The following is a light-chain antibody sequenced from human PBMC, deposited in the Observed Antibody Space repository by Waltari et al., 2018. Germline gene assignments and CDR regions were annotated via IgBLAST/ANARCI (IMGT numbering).Light chain of an antibody. CDR2: AAS. CDR3: QQSYTIPQA. CDR1: QSISSY. J-gene: IGKJ2*01. Sequence: DIQMTQSPSSLSASVGDRVTLTCRASQSISSYLNWYQQKPGRAPKLLICAASILQRGVPSRFSGSGSGTDFTLTISSLQPEDFATYYCQQSYTIPQAFGQGTKLEI. V-gene: IGKV1-39*01.